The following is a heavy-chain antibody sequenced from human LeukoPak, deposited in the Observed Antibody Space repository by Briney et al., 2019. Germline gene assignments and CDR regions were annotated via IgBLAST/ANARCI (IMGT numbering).Heavy chain of an antibody. Sequence: PSETLSLTCAVYVGSFSGYYWSWIRQPPGKGLEWIGEINHSGSTDYNSSLKSRVTISVDTSKNQFSLKLSSVTAADTAVYYCARGYYGSGSHCCHMDVWGKGTTITVS. CDR1: VGSFSGYY. CDR2: INHSGST. CDR3: ARGYYGSGSHCCHMDV. J-gene: IGHJ6*03. D-gene: IGHD3-10*01. V-gene: IGHV4-34*01.